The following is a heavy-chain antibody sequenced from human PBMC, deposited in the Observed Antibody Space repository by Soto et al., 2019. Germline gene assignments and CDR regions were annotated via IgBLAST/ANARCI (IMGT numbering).Heavy chain of an antibody. D-gene: IGHD4-17*01. Sequence: SETLSLTCIVSGGSISSYHWSWIRQPPGKGLEWIGYTYYSGSTNYNPSLKSRVAISVDTSKNQFSLKLSSATAADTAVYYCAREVYGDYVDYWGQGTLVTVSS. J-gene: IGHJ4*02. CDR2: TYYSGST. CDR3: AREVYGDYVDY. V-gene: IGHV4-59*01. CDR1: GGSISSYH.